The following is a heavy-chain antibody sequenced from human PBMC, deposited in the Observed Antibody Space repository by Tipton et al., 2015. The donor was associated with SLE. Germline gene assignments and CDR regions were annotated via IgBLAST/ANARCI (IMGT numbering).Heavy chain of an antibody. V-gene: IGHV4-39*07. D-gene: IGHD3-9*01. CDR3: AREHILTAFFDS. J-gene: IGHJ4*02. CDR1: GGSISSSSYY. Sequence: TLSLTCTVSGGSISSSSYYWGWIRQPPGKGLEWIGSIYYSGSTYYNPSLKSRVTVSLDTSKNQFSLKLSSVTAADTAVYYCAREHILTAFFDSWGQGTLVTVSS. CDR2: IYYSGST.